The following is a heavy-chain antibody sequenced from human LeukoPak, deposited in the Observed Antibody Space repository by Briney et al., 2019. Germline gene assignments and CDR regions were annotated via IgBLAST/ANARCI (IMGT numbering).Heavy chain of an antibody. J-gene: IGHJ6*03. V-gene: IGHV1-8*03. D-gene: IGHD2-8*01. CDR3: ARGLEEYCTNGVCYSHYYYYMDV. CDR2: MNPNSGNT. Sequence: ASVKVSCKASGYTFTSYDINWVRQATGQGLEWMGWMNPNSGNTGYAQKFQGRVTITRNTSISTAYMELNSLRSEDTAVYYCARGLEEYCTNGVCYSHYYYYMDVWGKGTTVTVSS. CDR1: GYTFTSYD.